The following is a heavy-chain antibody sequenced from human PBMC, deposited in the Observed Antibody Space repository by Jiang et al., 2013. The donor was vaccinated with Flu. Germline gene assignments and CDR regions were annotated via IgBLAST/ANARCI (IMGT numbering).Heavy chain of an antibody. D-gene: IGHD7-27*01. CDR2: IIPIFGTA. Sequence: GAEVKKPGSSVKVSCKASGDTFSTYAFHWVRQAPGQGLEWMGGIIPIFGTANYAQKFQVRVTVTADESTSTAYMELSSLRSDDTAVYFCARERRTGDAFDIWGQGTMVTVSS. CDR1: GDTFSTYA. J-gene: IGHJ3*02. V-gene: IGHV1-69*01. CDR3: ARERRTGDAFDI.